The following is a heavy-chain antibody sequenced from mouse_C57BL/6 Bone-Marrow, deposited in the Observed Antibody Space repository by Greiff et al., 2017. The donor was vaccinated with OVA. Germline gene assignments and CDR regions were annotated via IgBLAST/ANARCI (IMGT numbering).Heavy chain of an antibody. J-gene: IGHJ2*01. D-gene: IGHD2-1*01. Sequence: EVMLVESGGGLVKPGGSLKLSCAASGFTFSSYAMSWVRQTPEKRLEWVANISDGGSYTYYTDNVKGRFTISRDNAKNNPYLQMSHLKSEDTAMYYCASDLLLSHFDYWGQGTTLTVSS. CDR2: ISDGGSYT. CDR1: GFTFSSYA. V-gene: IGHV5-4*03. CDR3: ASDLLLSHFDY.